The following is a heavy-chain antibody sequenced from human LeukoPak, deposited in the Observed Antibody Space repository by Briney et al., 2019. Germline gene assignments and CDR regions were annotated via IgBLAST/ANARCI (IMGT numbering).Heavy chain of an antibody. CDR3: ARGKQSGGRDAFDI. J-gene: IGHJ3*02. V-gene: IGHV3-53*01. CDR2: IYSGST. D-gene: IGHD2-15*01. Sequence: PGGSLRLSCAASGFTVSSNSMSWVRQAPGKGLEWVSFIYSGSTHYSDSVKGRFTISRDNAKNSLYLQMNSLRAEDTAVYYCARGKQSGGRDAFDIWGQGTMVTVSS. CDR1: GFTVSSNS.